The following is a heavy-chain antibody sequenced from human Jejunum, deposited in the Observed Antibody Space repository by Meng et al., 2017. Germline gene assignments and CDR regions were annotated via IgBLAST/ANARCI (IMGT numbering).Heavy chain of an antibody. J-gene: IGHJ4*02. CDR1: GFTLSRYD. V-gene: IGHV3-13*01. CDR3: AREGRDGAGGHWVQPLEY. Sequence: GASLKISCAASGFTLSRYDMHWVRQVAGKGLEWVSAIGTADDTYYSDYVKGRFTISRDNAKSSLYLQMNSLRAGDTAVYYCAREGRDGAGGHWVQPLEYWGQGTLVTVSS. D-gene: IGHD1-1*01. CDR2: IGTADDT.